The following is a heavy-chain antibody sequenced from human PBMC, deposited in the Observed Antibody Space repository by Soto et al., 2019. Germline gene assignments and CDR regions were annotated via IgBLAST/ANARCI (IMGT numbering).Heavy chain of an antibody. CDR2: IFAGGST. D-gene: IGHD3-10*01. CDR1: GFTVSRNY. Sequence: EVQLVESGGALIQPGGSLRLSCAASGFTVSRNYMSWVRQAPGKGLEWVSVIFAGGSTYYADSVKGRFTISRDDSKNTLYLQMNSLRADDTAVFYCARDSAYYGMDVWGQGTTVTVSS. J-gene: IGHJ6*02. CDR3: ARDSAYYGMDV. V-gene: IGHV3-53*01.